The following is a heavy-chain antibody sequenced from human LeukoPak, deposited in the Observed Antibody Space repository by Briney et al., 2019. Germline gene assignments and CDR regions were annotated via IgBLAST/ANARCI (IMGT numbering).Heavy chain of an antibody. CDR1: GGSISSSSYY. Sequence: SETLSLTCTVSGGSISSSSYYWGWIRQPPGKGLEWIGSIYYSGSTYYNPSLKSRVTISVDTSKNQFSLKLSSVTAADTAVYYCARQLRGAFDIWGQGTMVTVSS. J-gene: IGHJ3*02. CDR2: IYYSGST. D-gene: IGHD4-17*01. CDR3: ARQLRGAFDI. V-gene: IGHV4-39*01.